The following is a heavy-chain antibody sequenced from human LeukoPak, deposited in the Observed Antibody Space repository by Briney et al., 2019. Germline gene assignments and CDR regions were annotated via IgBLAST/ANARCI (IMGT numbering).Heavy chain of an antibody. CDR1: GFTFSSYG. Sequence: PGGSLRLSCAASGFTFSSYGMHWVRQAPGKGLEWVAVISYDGSNKYYADSVKGRLTISRDNSKNTLYLQMNSLRAEDTAVYYCAKGLYSSGWYGGDYWGQGTLVTVSS. CDR2: ISYDGSNK. CDR3: AKGLYSSGWYGGDY. D-gene: IGHD6-19*01. J-gene: IGHJ4*02. V-gene: IGHV3-30*18.